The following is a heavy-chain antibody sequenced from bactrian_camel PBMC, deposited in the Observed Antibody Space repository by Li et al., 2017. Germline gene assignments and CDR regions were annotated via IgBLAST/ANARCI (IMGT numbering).Heavy chain of an antibody. CDR2: ITGADAIT. V-gene: IGHV3-2*01. J-gene: IGHJ6*01. CDR1: GFTFSSGY. Sequence: HVQLVESGGGFVQPGGSLRLSCAASGFTFSSGYMSWVRQAPGKGLEWVSWITGADAITSYADFVKGRFTISRDNAKKTLYLQMNSLKFEDTALYYCATGSSYYSPEFGYWGQGTQVTVS. CDR3: ATGSSYYSPEFGY. D-gene: IGHD6*01.